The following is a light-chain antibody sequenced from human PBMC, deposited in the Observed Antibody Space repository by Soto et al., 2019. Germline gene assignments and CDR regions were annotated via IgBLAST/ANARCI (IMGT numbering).Light chain of an antibody. V-gene: IGLV2-14*01. CDR3: SSHTTSSTQV. Sequence: QSALAQPASVSGSPGQSITISCTGTSSDIGAYNYVSWYQQRPGKAPKLMIYDVYNRPSGVSDRFSGSKSGNTASLTISGLQAEDEAAYYCSSHTTSSTQVFGAGTKVTVL. CDR1: SSDIGAYNY. J-gene: IGLJ1*01. CDR2: DVY.